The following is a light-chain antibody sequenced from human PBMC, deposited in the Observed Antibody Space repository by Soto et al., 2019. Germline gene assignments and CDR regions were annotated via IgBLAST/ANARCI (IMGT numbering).Light chain of an antibody. CDR1: SIGGFNY. CDR3: CTYAGIYTYV. Sequence: LAQPRSVSGSPGQSVTISCTGSSIGGFNYVSWYQQHPGKAPRVVIYDVYKRPSGVPDRFSGSKSGNTASLTISGLQADDEADYYCCTYAGIYTYVFGSGTKVTVL. V-gene: IGLV2-11*01. J-gene: IGLJ1*01. CDR2: DVY.